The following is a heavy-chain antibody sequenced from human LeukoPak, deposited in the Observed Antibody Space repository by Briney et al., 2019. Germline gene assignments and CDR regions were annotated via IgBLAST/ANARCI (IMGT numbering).Heavy chain of an antibody. Sequence: GASVKVSCKASGYTFTSYYIHWVRQAPGQGLEWMGIINPSGGRTSYAQKFQGRVTMTRDTSTSTVYMELSSLRAEDTAVYYCARELGYCSSTSCLVEGKEYYYYGMDVWGQGTTVTVSS. CDR3: ARELGYCSSTSCLVEGKEYYYYGMDV. V-gene: IGHV1-46*01. D-gene: IGHD2-2*01. CDR1: GYTFTSYY. J-gene: IGHJ6*02. CDR2: INPSGGRT.